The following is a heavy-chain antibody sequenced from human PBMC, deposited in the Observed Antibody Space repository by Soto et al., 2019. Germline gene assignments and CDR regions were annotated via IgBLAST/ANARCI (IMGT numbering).Heavy chain of an antibody. Sequence: PSETLSLTCAVYGFSFSGYSWSWVRQPPGKWLEWVGEINHSGSTNYNPSLKSRGTILVDTSKNQFSLMLSSVTAADTTVYYCWRGPPLTPDVVVVASATNWLDPGGKGTRVTVS. D-gene: IGHD2-15*01. V-gene: IGHV4-34*01. J-gene: IGHJ5*02. CDR1: GFSFSGYS. CDR2: INHSGST. CDR3: WRGPPLTPDVVVVASATNWLDP.